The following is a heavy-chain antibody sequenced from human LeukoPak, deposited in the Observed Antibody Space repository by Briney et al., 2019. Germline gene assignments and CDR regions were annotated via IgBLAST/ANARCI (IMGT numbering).Heavy chain of an antibody. V-gene: IGHV4-4*02. Sequence: PSGTLSLTCAVSGGSISSSNWWSWVRQPPGKGLEWIGEIYHSGSTNYNPSLKSRVTISVDKSKNQSSLKLSSVTAADTAVYYCARSCSSTSCYSSADWFDPWGQGTLVTVSS. CDR1: GGSISSSNW. D-gene: IGHD2-2*01. J-gene: IGHJ5*02. CDR2: IYHSGST. CDR3: ARSCSSTSCYSSADWFDP.